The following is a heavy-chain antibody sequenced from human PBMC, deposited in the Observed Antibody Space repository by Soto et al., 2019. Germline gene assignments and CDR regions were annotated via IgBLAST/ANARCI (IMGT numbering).Heavy chain of an antibody. V-gene: IGHV4-38-2*01. CDR2: IYLGGTT. J-gene: IGHJ4*02. D-gene: IGHD3-16*01. Sequence: SETLSLTCAVSGYSITSSSFWCFIRQPPGKGLEWIGSIYLGGTTYYDPSLKSRVTISVDTSKNEFSLKPSSVTAADTAVYYCARPRPNFGAVDSWGQGALVTVSS. CDR3: ARPRPNFGAVDS. CDR1: GYSITSSSF.